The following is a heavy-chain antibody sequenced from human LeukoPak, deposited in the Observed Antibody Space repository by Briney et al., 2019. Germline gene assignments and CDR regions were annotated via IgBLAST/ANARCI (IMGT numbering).Heavy chain of an antibody. V-gene: IGHV4-38-2*01. CDR1: AYSISSGYY. CDR2: IYHSGST. J-gene: IGHJ3*02. CDR3: ARWDSGEWFHDAFDI. D-gene: IGHD3-3*01. Sequence: SGTLSLTCGVSAYSISSGYYWGWIRQPPGNGLEWIGSIYHSGSTYYNPSLKSRVTISVDTSKNQFSLKLRSVTAADTALYYCARWDSGEWFHDAFDIWGQGTRVTVSS.